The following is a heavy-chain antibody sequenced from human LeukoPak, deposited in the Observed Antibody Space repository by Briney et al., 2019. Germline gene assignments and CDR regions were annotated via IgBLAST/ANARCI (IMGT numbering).Heavy chain of an antibody. V-gene: IGHV4-39*01. J-gene: IGHJ3*02. CDR2: IYYSGST. CDR1: GGSISSSSYY. CDR3: ARLSWLLGAI. Sequence: SETLSLTCTVSGGSISSSSYYWGWIRQPPGKGLEWIGSIYYSGSTYYNPSLKSRVTISVDTSKNQFSLKLSSVTAADTAVYYCARLSWLLGAIWGQGTMVTVSS. D-gene: IGHD2-15*01.